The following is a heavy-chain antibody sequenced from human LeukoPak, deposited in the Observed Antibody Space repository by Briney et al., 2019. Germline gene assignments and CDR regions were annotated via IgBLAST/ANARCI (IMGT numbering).Heavy chain of an antibody. Sequence: SETLSLTCTVSGGSISSGGYYWSWIRQHPGKGLEWIGYIYYSGSTYYNPSLKSRVTISVDTSKNQFSLKLSAVTAADTAVYYCAGGGQDAFDIWGQGTMVTVSS. CDR2: IYYSGST. CDR1: GGSISSGGYY. CDR3: AGGGQDAFDI. V-gene: IGHV4-31*03. D-gene: IGHD2-15*01. J-gene: IGHJ3*02.